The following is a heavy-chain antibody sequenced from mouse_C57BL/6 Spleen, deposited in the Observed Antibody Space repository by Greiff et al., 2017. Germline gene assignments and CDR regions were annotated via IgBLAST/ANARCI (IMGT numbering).Heavy chain of an antibody. Sequence: QVQLQQSGPELVKPGASVKISCKASGYAFSSSWMNWVKQRPGKGLAWIGRIYPGDGGTNYNGKFKGKATLTADKASRTAYMQLSSLTSEDSAVYFCAREEGAYYYGSSWYFDVWGTGTTVTVSS. J-gene: IGHJ1*03. V-gene: IGHV1-82*01. CDR1: GYAFSSSW. D-gene: IGHD1-1*01. CDR2: IYPGDGGT. CDR3: AREEGAYYYGSSWYFDV.